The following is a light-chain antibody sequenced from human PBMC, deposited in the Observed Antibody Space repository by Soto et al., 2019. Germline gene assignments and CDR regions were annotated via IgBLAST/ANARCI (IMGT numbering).Light chain of an antibody. CDR2: DAS. J-gene: IGKJ5*01. CDR1: QSVRSNF. CDR3: QQRSNWPSIT. V-gene: IGKV3-11*01. Sequence: EIVMTQSPATLSVSPGERAILSCRASQSVRSNFLAWYQQKPGQAPRLLIYDASNRATGIPARFSGSGSGTDFTLTISSLEPEDFAVYYCQQRSNWPSITFGQGTRLEIK.